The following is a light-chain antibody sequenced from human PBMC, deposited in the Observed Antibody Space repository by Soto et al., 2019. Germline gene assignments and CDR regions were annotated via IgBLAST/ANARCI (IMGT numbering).Light chain of an antibody. CDR1: SGSIARNY. Sequence: NFMLTQPHSVSESPGKTVTISCTGSSGSIARNYVQWYQQRPGSAPTTVIYENNQRPSGVPDRVSGSIDSSSNSASLTISGLKPDDEADYYCQSYDSNTHKWVFGGGTKLTVL. CDR2: ENN. J-gene: IGLJ3*02. V-gene: IGLV6-57*02. CDR3: QSYDSNTHKWV.